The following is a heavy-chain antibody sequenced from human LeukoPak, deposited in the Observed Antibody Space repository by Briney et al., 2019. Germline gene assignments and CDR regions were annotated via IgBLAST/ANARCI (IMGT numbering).Heavy chain of an antibody. CDR3: GKIGYYGSGSDFDWFDP. Sequence: SETLSLTCAVYGGSFSGYYWSWIRQPPGKGLEWIGEINHSGSTNYNPSLKSRVTISVDTSKNQFSLKLSSVTAADTAVYYCGKIGYYGSGSDFDWFDPWGQETLVTVSS. D-gene: IGHD3-10*01. CDR2: INHSGST. CDR1: GGSFSGYY. J-gene: IGHJ5*02. V-gene: IGHV4-34*01.